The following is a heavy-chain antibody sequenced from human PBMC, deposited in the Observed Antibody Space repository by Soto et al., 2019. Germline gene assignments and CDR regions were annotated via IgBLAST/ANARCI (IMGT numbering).Heavy chain of an antibody. CDR3: ARRRGYSYGPTPNWFDP. J-gene: IGHJ5*02. D-gene: IGHD5-18*01. CDR1: GGSFSGYY. CDR2: INHSGST. V-gene: IGHV4-34*01. Sequence: SETLSLTCAVYGGSFSGYYWSWIRQPPGKGLEWIGEINHSGSTNYNPSLKSRVTISVDTSKNQFSLKLSSVTAADTAVYYCARRRGYSYGPTPNWFDPWGQGTLVTVSS.